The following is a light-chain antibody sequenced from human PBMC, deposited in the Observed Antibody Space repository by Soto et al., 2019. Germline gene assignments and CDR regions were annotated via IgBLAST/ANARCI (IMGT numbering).Light chain of an antibody. Sequence: EIILTTSQGTLSLSPWERATLSCRASHRVSSSYLAWYQQKPGQAPRLLIYGASSRATGITDRFSGSGTGTDFTLTISRLEPEDFAVYYCQQCGSSPITFGQGTRLEIK. CDR2: GAS. J-gene: IGKJ5*01. CDR1: HRVSSSY. V-gene: IGKV3-20*01. CDR3: QQCGSSPIT.